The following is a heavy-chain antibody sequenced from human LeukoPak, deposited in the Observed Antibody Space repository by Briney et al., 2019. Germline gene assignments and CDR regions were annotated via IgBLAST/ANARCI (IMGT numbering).Heavy chain of an antibody. V-gene: IGHV3-53*01. Sequence: GGSLRLSCAASGFTFSSYAMSWFRQAPGKGLEWVSVIYSGGSTYYADSVKGRFTISRDNSKNTLYLQMNSLRAEDTAVYYCARDSRNQDAFDIWGQGTMVTVSS. D-gene: IGHD1-14*01. J-gene: IGHJ3*02. CDR1: GFTFSSYA. CDR2: IYSGGST. CDR3: ARDSRNQDAFDI.